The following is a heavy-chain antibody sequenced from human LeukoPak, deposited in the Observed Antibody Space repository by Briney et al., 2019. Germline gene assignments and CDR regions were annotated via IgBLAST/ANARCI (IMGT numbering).Heavy chain of an antibody. J-gene: IGHJ6*02. CDR2: IVVGSGNT. CDR3: AADSDYGDYGMDV. V-gene: IGHV1-58*01. D-gene: IGHD4-17*01. CDR1: GFTFTSSA. Sequence: SVKVSCKASGFTFTSSAVQWVRQARGQRLEWIGWIVVGSGNTNYAQKFQERVTITRDMPTSTAYMELSSLRSEDTAVYYCAADSDYGDYGMDVWGQGTTVTVSS.